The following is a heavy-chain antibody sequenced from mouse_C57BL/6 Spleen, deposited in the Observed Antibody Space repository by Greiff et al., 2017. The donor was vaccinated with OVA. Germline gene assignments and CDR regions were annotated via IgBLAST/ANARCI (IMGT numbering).Heavy chain of an antibody. J-gene: IGHJ1*03. Sequence: VQLQQSGAELVRPGASVKLSCTASGFNIKDYYMHWVKQRPEQGLEWIGRIDPEDGDTEYAPKFQGKATMTADTSSNTAYLQLSSLTSEDTAVYYCTKDYGSGNWYFDVWGTGTTVTVSS. CDR2: IDPEDGDT. CDR1: GFNIKDYY. D-gene: IGHD1-1*01. V-gene: IGHV14-1*01. CDR3: TKDYGSGNWYFDV.